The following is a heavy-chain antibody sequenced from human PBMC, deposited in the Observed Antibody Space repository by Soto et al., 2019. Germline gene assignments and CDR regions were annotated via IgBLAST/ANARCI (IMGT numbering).Heavy chain of an antibody. CDR3: ARQDSGYYSFYFDY. Sequence: PGKSLKISCKGSGYSFTSYWIGWVRQMPGKGLEWMGIIYPGDSDTRYSPSFQGRVTISADKSISTAYLQWSSLKASDTAMYYRARQDSGYYSFYFDYWGQGTLVTVSS. CDR2: IYPGDSDT. V-gene: IGHV5-51*01. CDR1: GYSFTSYW. D-gene: IGHD3-3*01. J-gene: IGHJ4*02.